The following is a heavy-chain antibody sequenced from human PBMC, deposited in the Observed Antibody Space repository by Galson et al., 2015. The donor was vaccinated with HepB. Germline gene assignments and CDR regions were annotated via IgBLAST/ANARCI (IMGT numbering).Heavy chain of an antibody. V-gene: IGHV3-64D*06. CDR3: VKDLAGIGSGSDY. CDR1: GFTFSSYA. Sequence: SLRLSCAASGFTFSSYAMHWVRQAPGEGLEYVSAISSNGGSTYYADSVKGRFTISRDNSKNTLYLQMSSLRAEDTAVYYCVKDLAGIGSGSDYWGQGTLVTVSS. J-gene: IGHJ4*02. D-gene: IGHD1-26*01. CDR2: ISSNGGST.